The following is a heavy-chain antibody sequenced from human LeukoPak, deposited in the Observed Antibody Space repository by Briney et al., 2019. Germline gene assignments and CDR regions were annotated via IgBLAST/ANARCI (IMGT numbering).Heavy chain of an antibody. CDR2: IDPSGTT. CDR3: AGDTDDYSYMDV. CDR1: GGSFSGNY. J-gene: IGHJ6*03. Sequence: SETLSLTCAIYGGSFSGNYWSWIRQPPGKGLEWIGEIDPSGTTNYNPSLKSRVTISGDTSKNQFSLNLTSVTAADTAVYYCAGDTDDYSYMDVWGRGATVTVSS. V-gene: IGHV4-34*01. D-gene: IGHD3-10*01.